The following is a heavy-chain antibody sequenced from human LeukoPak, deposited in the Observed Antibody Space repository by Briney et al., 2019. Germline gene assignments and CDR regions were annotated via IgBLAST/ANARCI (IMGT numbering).Heavy chain of an antibody. V-gene: IGHV4-30-4*01. CDR2: IYYSGST. Sequence: SETLSLTCTVSGGSISSGDYYWSWIRQPPGKGLEWIGHIYYSGSTYYNPSLKSRVTISVDTSKNQFSLKLSSVTAADTAVYYCARSHGSGSSLDYWGQGTLVTVSS. D-gene: IGHD3-10*01. CDR1: GGSISSGDYY. J-gene: IGHJ4*02. CDR3: ARSHGSGSSLDY.